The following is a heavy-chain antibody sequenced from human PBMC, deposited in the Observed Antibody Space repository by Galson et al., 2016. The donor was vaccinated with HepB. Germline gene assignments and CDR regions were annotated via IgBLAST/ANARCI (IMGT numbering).Heavy chain of an antibody. Sequence: PALVKPTQTLTLTYIFSGFSLSTSGVAVGWIRQPPGKALDWLALIYWDDDKHYNPSLKNRLTITKDTSKKQVVLIMTHMDPVDTATYYCAPLARGSSDRYHYAGMDVWGQGTTGTVSS. V-gene: IGHV2-5*02. J-gene: IGHJ6*02. CDR2: IYWDDDK. CDR3: APLARGSSDRYHYAGMDV. CDR1: GFSLSTSGVA. D-gene: IGHD6-6*01.